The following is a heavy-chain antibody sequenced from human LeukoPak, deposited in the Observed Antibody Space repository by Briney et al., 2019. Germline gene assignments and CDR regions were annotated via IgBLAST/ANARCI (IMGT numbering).Heavy chain of an antibody. CDR3: ARSNGFWSDFDY. CDR1: GFTFSGYS. D-gene: IGHD3-3*01. V-gene: IGHV3-21*01. CDR2: ISTSSSYI. J-gene: IGHJ4*02. Sequence: PGGSLRLSCAAPGFTFSGYSMNWVRQAPGKGLEWVSSISTSSSYIYYADSVKGRFTISRDNAKKSLYLQMNSLRAEDTAVYYCARSNGFWSDFDYWGQGTLVTVSS.